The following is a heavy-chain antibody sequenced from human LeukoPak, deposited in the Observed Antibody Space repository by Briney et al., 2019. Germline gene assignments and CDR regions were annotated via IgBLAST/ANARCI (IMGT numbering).Heavy chain of an antibody. Sequence: ASVKVSCKASGGTFSSYAISWVRQAPGQGLEWMGGIIPIFGTANYAQKFQGRVTITTDESTSTAYMELSSLRSEDTAVYYCASPRRGPGASDAFDIWGQGTMVTVSS. V-gene: IGHV1-69*05. J-gene: IGHJ3*02. CDR2: IIPIFGTA. CDR1: GGTFSSYA. D-gene: IGHD3-10*01. CDR3: ASPRRGPGASDAFDI.